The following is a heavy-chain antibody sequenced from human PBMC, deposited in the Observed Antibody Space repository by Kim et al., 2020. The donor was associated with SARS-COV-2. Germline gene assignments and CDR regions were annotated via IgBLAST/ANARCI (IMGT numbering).Heavy chain of an antibody. Sequence: DSVKGRFTTSRDNAKNSLYLQMNSLRAEDTALYHCARGSGSGWYHDAFDIWGQGTMVTVSS. CDR3: ARGSGSGWYHDAFDI. J-gene: IGHJ3*02. V-gene: IGHV3-20*01. D-gene: IGHD6-19*01.